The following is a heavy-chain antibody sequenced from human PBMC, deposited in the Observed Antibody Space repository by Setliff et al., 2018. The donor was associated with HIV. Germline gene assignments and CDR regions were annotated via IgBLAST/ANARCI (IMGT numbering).Heavy chain of an antibody. J-gene: IGHJ6*03. V-gene: IGHV1-18*01. CDR2: INAYNGNT. D-gene: IGHD1-26*01. CDR1: GYTFTSYG. Sequence: VASVKVSCKASGYTFTSYGITWVRQAPGQGLEWMGWINAYNGNTNYAQELQGRVTMTTDTSTSTVYMELRSLRSDDTAVYYCAREGYSGSYFNYYYYLDVWGKGTTVTVSS. CDR3: AREGYSGSYFNYYYYLDV.